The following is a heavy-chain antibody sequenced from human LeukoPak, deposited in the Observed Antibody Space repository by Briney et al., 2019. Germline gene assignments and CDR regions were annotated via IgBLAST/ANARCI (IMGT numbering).Heavy chain of an antibody. CDR3: AKDTGYSITIFGVNY. CDR2: ISWNSGSI. J-gene: IGHJ4*02. CDR1: GFTFDDYA. V-gene: IGHV3-9*01. Sequence: GGSLRLSCAASGFTFDDYAMHWVRQAPGKGLEWVSGISWNSGSIGYADSVKGRFTISRDNAKNSLYLQMNSLRAEDTALYYCAKDTGYSITIFGVNYWGQGTLDTVSS. D-gene: IGHD3-3*01.